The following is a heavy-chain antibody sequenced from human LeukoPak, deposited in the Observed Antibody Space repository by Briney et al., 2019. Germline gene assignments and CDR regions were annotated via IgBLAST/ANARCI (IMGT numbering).Heavy chain of an antibody. J-gene: IGHJ4*02. CDR1: GFTFDDYA. CDR2: ISWNSATR. Sequence: GRSLRLSCAASGFTFDDYAMHWVRQSPGKGLEWVSGISWNSATRDYADSVKGRFTISRDNAKNSLYLQMNSLRAEDTAVYYCARQDNWNYVRYWGQGTLVTVSP. V-gene: IGHV3-9*01. D-gene: IGHD1-7*01. CDR3: ARQDNWNYVRY.